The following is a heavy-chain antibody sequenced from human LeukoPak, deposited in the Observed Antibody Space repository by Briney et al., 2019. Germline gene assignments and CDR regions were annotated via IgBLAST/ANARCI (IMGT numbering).Heavy chain of an antibody. CDR3: ARDAHYYDSSGITPFDY. J-gene: IGHJ4*02. Sequence: GGSLRLSCAASGFTFSSYSMNGVRQAPGKGLEWVSSISSSSYIYYADSVKGRFTISRDNAKNSLYLQMNSLRAEDTAVYYCARDAHYYDSSGITPFDYWGQGTLVTVSS. D-gene: IGHD3-22*01. V-gene: IGHV3-21*01. CDR1: GFTFSSYS. CDR2: ISSSSYI.